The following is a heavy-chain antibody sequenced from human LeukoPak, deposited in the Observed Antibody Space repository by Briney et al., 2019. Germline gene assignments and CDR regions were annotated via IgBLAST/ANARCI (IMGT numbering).Heavy chain of an antibody. Sequence: PGGSLRLSCAASGFTFSDYAMHWVRQAPGEGLEYVSAISSNGGSTYYADSVKGRFTISRDNSKNTLFLQMGSLRVEDTAVYYCVKPYTTVTTRWNWFDPWGQGTLVTVSS. CDR3: VKPYTTVTTRWNWFDP. CDR1: GFTFSDYA. J-gene: IGHJ5*02. V-gene: IGHV3-64*02. D-gene: IGHD4-17*01. CDR2: ISSNGGST.